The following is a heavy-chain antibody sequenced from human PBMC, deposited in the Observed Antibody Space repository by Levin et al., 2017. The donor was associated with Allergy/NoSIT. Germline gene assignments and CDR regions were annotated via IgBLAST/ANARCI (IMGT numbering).Heavy chain of an antibody. D-gene: IGHD2-15*01. V-gene: IGHV1-46*01. CDR3: ARDGGFCIGGSCNHFDY. Sequence: GESLKISCKASGYSFTSYYMHWVRQAPGQGLEWMGIINPSVVNTRYAQRFQGRVIMTSDTSTSTVYMELSSLRSEDTAVYYCARDGGFCIGGSCNHFDYWGQGTLVIVSS. CDR2: INPSVVNT. J-gene: IGHJ4*02. CDR1: GYSFTSYY.